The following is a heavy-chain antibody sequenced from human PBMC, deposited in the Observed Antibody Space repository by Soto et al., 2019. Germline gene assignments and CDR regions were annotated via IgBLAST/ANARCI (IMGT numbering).Heavy chain of an antibody. CDR1: GGSISSGGYS. V-gene: IGHV4-30-2*01. D-gene: IGHD3-22*01. CDR3: ASSEGYYYDSSGYYGPAFDI. Sequence: PSETLSLTCAVSGGSISSGGYSWSWIRQPPGKGLEWIGYIYHSGSTYYNPSLKSRVTISVDTSKNQFSLKLTSVTAADTAVYYCASSEGYYYDSSGYYGPAFDIWGQGTMVTVSS. CDR2: IYHSGST. J-gene: IGHJ3*02.